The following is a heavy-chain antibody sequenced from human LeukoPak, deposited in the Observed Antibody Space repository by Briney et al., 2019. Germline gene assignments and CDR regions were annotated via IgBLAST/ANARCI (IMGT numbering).Heavy chain of an antibody. Sequence: GGSLRLTCAASGFTFSSYSMNWVRQAPGKGLEWVSYISSSSSTIYYAGSVKGRFTISRDHSKNTLYLQMNSLRAEDTAVYYCAKDRSPDEAAAAYFDYWGQGTLVTVSS. J-gene: IGHJ4*02. CDR2: ISSSSSTI. CDR3: AKDRSPDEAAAAYFDY. CDR1: GFTFSSYS. D-gene: IGHD6-13*01. V-gene: IGHV3-48*01.